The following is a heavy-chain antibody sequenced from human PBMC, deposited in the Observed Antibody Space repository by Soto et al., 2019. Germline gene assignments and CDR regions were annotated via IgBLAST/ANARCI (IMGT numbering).Heavy chain of an antibody. CDR2: ISDSGTLT. D-gene: IGHD2-2*01. V-gene: IGHV3-23*01. CDR1: GFTFSSYA. J-gene: IGHJ6*02. Sequence: EVQLLESGGCLVQPGGSLRLSCAASGFTFSSYAMKWVRQAPGKGLEWVSLISDSGTLTYYADSVKGRFTISRDNSGNTLFLQMYSLRAEDTAVYYCARYIPGVRYYGMDVWGQGTTVTVSS. CDR3: ARYIPGVRYYGMDV.